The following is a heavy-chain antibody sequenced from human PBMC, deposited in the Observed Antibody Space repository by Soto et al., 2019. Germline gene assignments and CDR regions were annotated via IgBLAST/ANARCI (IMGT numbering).Heavy chain of an antibody. D-gene: IGHD3-10*01. Sequence: PGGSLRLSCAASGFTLRTYTMNWVRQAPGKGLEWVSYISSSGSTIYYADSVKGRFTISRDNAKNSLYLQMNSLRAEDTAVYYCARAPRYGNYYYGMDVWGQGTTVTVSS. V-gene: IGHV3-48*04. CDR2: ISSSGSTI. J-gene: IGHJ6*02. CDR3: ARAPRYGNYYYGMDV. CDR1: GFTLRTYT.